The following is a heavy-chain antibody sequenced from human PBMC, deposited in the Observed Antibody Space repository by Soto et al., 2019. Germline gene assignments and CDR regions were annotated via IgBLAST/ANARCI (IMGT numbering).Heavy chain of an antibody. J-gene: IGHJ4*02. CDR3: ARHFVAVVIKGWGY. Sequence: PSETLSLTCTVSGGSMSSSSTYYWGWMRQPPGKGLEWIASFFIGGNTYYNPSVKSRVTMSVDTSKNQFSLKLISVTAADTAVYYCARHFVAVVIKGWGYWGQGTLVTVSS. D-gene: IGHD3-22*01. CDR1: GGSMSSSSTYY. CDR2: FFIGGNT. V-gene: IGHV4-39*01.